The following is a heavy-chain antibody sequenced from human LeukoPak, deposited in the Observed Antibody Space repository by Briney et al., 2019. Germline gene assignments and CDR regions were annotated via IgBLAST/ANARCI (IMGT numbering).Heavy chain of an antibody. CDR1: GFSLSTSGVG. CDR2: IYWNDDK. D-gene: IGHD3-10*01. V-gene: IGHV2-5*01. J-gene: IGHJ3*02. CDR3: AHENVLLWFGQLLPDAFDI. Sequence: SGPTLVKPIQTLTLTCTFSGFSLSTSGVGVGWIRQPPGKALEWLALIYWNDDKRYSPSLKSRLTITKDTSKTQVVLTMTNMDPVDTATYYCAHENVLLWFGQLLPDAFDIWGQGTMVTVSS.